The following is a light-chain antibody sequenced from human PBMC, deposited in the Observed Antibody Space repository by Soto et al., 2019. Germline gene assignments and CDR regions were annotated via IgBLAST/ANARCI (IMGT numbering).Light chain of an antibody. CDR2: DAS. Sequence: EIVLTQSPATLSLSPGERATLFCRASQSVSSYLAWYQQKPGQAPRLLIFDASNRATDIPARFSGSGSATDFTLTISSLEPEDFAVYYCQHRSIWPVSFGQGTRLEMK. CDR1: QSVSSY. CDR3: QHRSIWPVS. V-gene: IGKV3-11*01. J-gene: IGKJ5*01.